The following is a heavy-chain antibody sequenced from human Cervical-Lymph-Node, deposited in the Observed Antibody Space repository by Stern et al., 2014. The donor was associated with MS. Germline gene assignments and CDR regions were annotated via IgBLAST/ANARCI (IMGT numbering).Heavy chain of an antibody. CDR3: AGRGGTSNHNGLGV. J-gene: IGHJ6*02. D-gene: IGHD2-2*01. V-gene: IGHV3-21*01. CDR2: IWIDETYI. CDR1: GFTFSNYS. Sequence: DQLVESGGGVVKPGGSLKLSCVASGFTFSNYSMNWVRQAPGKGLEWIAFIWIDETYIYYADLVKGSFTLSRDNAKNYVFLEMNKLNAADKAMDLCAGRGGTSNHNGLGVWGQGTPVTVSS.